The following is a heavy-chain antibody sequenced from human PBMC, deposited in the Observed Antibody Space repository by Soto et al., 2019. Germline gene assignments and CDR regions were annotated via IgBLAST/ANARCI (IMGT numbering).Heavy chain of an antibody. J-gene: IGHJ6*03. CDR2: IVVGSGNT. D-gene: IGHD3-3*01. Sequence: SVKVSCKASGFTFTSSAVQWVRQARGQRLEWIGWIVVGSGNTNYAQKFQERVTITRDMSTSTAYMELSSLRSEDTAVYYCAKDKGWAGKVLRFLEWSGHMDVWGKGTTVTVSS. CDR1: GFTFTSSA. CDR3: AKDKGWAGKVLRFLEWSGHMDV. V-gene: IGHV1-58*01.